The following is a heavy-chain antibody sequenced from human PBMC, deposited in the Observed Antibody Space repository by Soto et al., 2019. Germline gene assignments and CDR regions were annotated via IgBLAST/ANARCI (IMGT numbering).Heavy chain of an antibody. Sequence: ASVKVACKASGYTFTGYGISWVRQAPGQGLEWMGWISGYNGDTNYAQKFQDRVSMTIDTSTGTAYMELRSLTSDDTAIYYCAKNGQPPYYYYALDVWG. V-gene: IGHV1-18*01. J-gene: IGHJ6*02. CDR2: ISGYNGDT. D-gene: IGHD2-8*01. CDR3: AKNGQPPYYYYALDV. CDR1: GYTFTGYG.